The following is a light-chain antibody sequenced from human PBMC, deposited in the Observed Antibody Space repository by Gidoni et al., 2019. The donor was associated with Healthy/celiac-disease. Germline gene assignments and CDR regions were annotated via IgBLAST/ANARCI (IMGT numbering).Light chain of an antibody. CDR3: QQYGSSPKYT. Sequence: ESVLTQAPGTLSLSPGERATLSCRASQSVSSSYLAWYQQKPGQAPRLLIYGASSRATGIPDRFSGSGSGTDFTLTISRLEPEDFAVYYCQQYGSSPKYTFGQXTKLEIQ. CDR1: QSVSSSY. V-gene: IGKV3-20*01. CDR2: GAS. J-gene: IGKJ2*01.